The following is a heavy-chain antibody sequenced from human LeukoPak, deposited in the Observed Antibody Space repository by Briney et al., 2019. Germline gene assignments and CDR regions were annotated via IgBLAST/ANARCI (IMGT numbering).Heavy chain of an antibody. D-gene: IGHD1-14*01. V-gene: IGHV3-23*01. J-gene: IGHJ3*02. CDR1: GFIFGNYA. CDR2: IRGGSGDT. CDR3: AKGNQRAYDAFDI. Sequence: GGSLRLSCAASGFIFGNYAMSWVRQAPGKGLEWVSTIRGGSGDTDYADSVKGRFTISRDNSKNTLHLQMNSLRAEDTAVYYCAKGNQRAYDAFDIWGQGTMVTVSS.